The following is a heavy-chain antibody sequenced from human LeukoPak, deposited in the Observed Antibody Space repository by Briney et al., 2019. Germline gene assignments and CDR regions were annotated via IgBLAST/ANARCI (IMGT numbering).Heavy chain of an antibody. D-gene: IGHD3-16*01. V-gene: IGHV3-49*04. J-gene: IGHJ6*03. CDR1: GFTFGDYA. Sequence: GGSLRLSCAASGFTFGDYAMSWVRQAPGKGLEWVSFIRTEAYDGATDYGASVKGRFTISRDDSKNIAYLQMNSLNTEDTAVYYCTRTFGYYYFYMDVWGKGTTVTVSS. CDR3: TRTFGYYYFYMDV. CDR2: IRTEAYDGAT.